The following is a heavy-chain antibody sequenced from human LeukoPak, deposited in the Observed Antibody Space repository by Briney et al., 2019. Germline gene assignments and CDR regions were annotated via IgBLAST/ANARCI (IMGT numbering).Heavy chain of an antibody. Sequence: ASVKVSCKASGYTFTSYDINWVRQATGQGLEWVGWMNPNNGNTGYAQKFQGRVTMTRNTSISTAYMELGSLTSEDTAVYYCARRVAGVDCWGQGTLATVSS. V-gene: IGHV1-8*01. D-gene: IGHD6-19*01. J-gene: IGHJ4*02. CDR3: ARRVAGVDC. CDR1: GYTFTSYD. CDR2: MNPNNGNT.